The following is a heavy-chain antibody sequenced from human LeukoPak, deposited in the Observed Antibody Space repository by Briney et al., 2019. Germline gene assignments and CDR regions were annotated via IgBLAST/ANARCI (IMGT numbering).Heavy chain of an antibody. Sequence: GGSLRLSCAASGFTFSDYYINWIRQAPGKGLEWVSYISSSGSTIYYADSVKGRFSISRDNAKNSLFLQMNSLRAEDTAVYYCATGTRNYYYYYYMDVWGKGTTVTVSS. CDR1: GFTFSDYY. J-gene: IGHJ6*03. CDR2: ISSSGSTI. CDR3: ATGTRNYYYYYYMDV. D-gene: IGHD6-13*01. V-gene: IGHV3-11*04.